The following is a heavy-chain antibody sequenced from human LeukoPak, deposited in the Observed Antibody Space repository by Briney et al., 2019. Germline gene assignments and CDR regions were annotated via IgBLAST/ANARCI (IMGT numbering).Heavy chain of an antibody. V-gene: IGHV4-39*01. J-gene: IGHJ4*02. CDR3: ARSNNDGDHLFDY. D-gene: IGHD4-17*01. CDR2: IYYSGST. Sequence: PSETLSLTCTVSGGSISRSSFYWGWIRQPPGKGLEWIGTIYYSGSTYYNPSLKSRVTISVDTSKNQFSLKLSSATAADTAVYFCARSNNDGDHLFDYWGQGALVTVSS. CDR1: GGSISRSSFY.